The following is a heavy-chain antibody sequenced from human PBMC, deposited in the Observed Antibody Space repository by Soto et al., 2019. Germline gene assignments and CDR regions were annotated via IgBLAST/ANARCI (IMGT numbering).Heavy chain of an antibody. CDR1: GXIFSDRS. J-gene: IGHJ5*02. V-gene: IGHV3-23*01. CDR3: ARDAISMVRGTNNWFDP. Sequence: GSLRLSCEASGXIFSDRSMGWVRQAPGKGLEWVSAISGNGIATYYADSVKGRFTISRDNSKNTLYLQMNRLRDDDTPVYYCARDAISMVRGTNNWFDPWGQGTLGTVSS. D-gene: IGHD3-10*01. CDR2: ISGNGIAT.